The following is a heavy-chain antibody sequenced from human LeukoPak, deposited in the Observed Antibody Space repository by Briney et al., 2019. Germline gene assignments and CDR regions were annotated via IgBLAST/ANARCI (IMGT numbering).Heavy chain of an antibody. CDR1: GFTFDDYA. CDR3: AKDTRDAFDI. J-gene: IGHJ3*02. V-gene: IGHV3-9*01. CDR2: ISWNGGSI. Sequence: PGRSLRLSCAASGFTFDDYAMHWVRQAPGKGLEWVSGISWNGGSIGYADSVKGRFTISRDNAKNSLYLQMNSLRAEDTALYYCAKDTRDAFDIWGQGTMVTVSS.